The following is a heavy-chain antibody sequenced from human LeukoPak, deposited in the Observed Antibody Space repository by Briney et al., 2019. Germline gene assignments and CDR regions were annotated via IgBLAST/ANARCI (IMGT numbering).Heavy chain of an antibody. CDR2: IKKDGSEK. V-gene: IGHV3-7*01. CDR3: ARDLSGVTGYTYGRGIDY. Sequence: GGSLRLSCAASGFTFSSYAMSWVRQAQGKGLEWVANIKKDGSEKYYVDSVKGRFTISRDNAKTSLYLQMNSLRAEDTAVYYCARDLSGVTGYTYGRGIDYWGQGTLVTVSS. J-gene: IGHJ4*02. D-gene: IGHD5-18*01. CDR1: GFTFSSYA.